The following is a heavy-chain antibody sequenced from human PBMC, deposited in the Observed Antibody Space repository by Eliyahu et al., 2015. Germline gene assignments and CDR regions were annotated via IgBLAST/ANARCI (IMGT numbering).Heavy chain of an antibody. CDR3: AKGAGVWGSYHIDY. V-gene: IGHV3-9*01. J-gene: IGHJ4*02. Sequence: XVQLMESGGGLVQPGRSLRLSCAASGXPFDDYAMHWVRQAPGKGLEWVSSISWNRVSIGYADSVKGRFTISRDNAKNSLYLQMNSLRAEDTALYFCAKGAGVWGSYHIDYWGQGTLVTVSS. D-gene: IGHD3-16*02. CDR2: ISWNRVSI. CDR1: GXPFDDYA.